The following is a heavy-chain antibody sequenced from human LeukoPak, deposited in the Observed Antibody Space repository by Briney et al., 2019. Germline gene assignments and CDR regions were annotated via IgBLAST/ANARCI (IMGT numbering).Heavy chain of an antibody. J-gene: IGHJ4*02. CDR2: IKQDGSEK. D-gene: IGHD4-17*01. CDR3: ARVPPNTVTTLQYFDY. V-gene: IGHV3-7*01. Sequence: GGSLRLSCAASGFTFSSYWMSWVRQAPGKGLEWVANIKQDGSEKYYVDSVKGRFTISRDNAKNSLYLQMNSLRAEDTAVYYCARVPPNTVTTLQYFDYWGQGTLVTVSS. CDR1: GFTFSSYW.